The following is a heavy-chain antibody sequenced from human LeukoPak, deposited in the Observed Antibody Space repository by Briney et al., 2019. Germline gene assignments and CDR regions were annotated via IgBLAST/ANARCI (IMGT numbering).Heavy chain of an antibody. D-gene: IGHD6-13*01. CDR1: GYTFTSYY. CDR2: INPTTGDT. V-gene: IGHV1-46*01. CDR3: ARYGFSTVWQGGWHAFDI. J-gene: IGHJ3*02. Sequence: GASVKVSSKASGYTFTSYYMHWVRQAPGQGLEWMGIINPTTGDTTYAQKFQGRLTMTRDMSTSTVYMELSNLTSEDTAVFYCARYGFSTVWQGGWHAFDIWGQGTVVTVSS.